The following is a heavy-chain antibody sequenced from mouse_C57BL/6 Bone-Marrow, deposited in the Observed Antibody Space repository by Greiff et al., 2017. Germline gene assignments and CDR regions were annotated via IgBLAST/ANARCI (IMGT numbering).Heavy chain of an antibody. V-gene: IGHV14-4*01. CDR2: IDPENGDT. J-gene: IGHJ2*01. Sequence: EVQLQQSGAELVRPGASVKLSCTASGFNITDDYMHWVKQRPEQGLEWIGWIDPENGDTEYASKFQGKATFTADTSSNTAYLQLSSLTSADTADYYCTFIYYGYAYLDYWGQGTTLTVSS. CDR3: TFIYYGYAYLDY. CDR1: GFNITDDY. D-gene: IGHD2-2*01.